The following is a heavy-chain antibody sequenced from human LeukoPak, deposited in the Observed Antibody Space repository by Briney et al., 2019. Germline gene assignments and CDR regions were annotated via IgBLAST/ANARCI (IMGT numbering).Heavy chain of an antibody. CDR1: GYTFTSYG. V-gene: IGHV1-18*01. J-gene: IGHJ6*03. CDR2: ISAYNGNT. CDR3: ARDGLRYFDWARGYYYMDV. D-gene: IGHD3-9*01. Sequence: ASVKVSCKASGYTFTSYGISWVRQAPGQGLEWMGWISAYNGNTNYAQKLQGRVTMTTDTSTSTAYMELRSLRSDDTAVFYCARDGLRYFDWARGYYYMDVWGKGTTVTISS.